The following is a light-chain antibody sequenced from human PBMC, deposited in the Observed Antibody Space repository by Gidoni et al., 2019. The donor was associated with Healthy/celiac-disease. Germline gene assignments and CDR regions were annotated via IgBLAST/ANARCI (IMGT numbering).Light chain of an antibody. Sequence: DIQMSQSPSSLSASVGDRVTITCRASQSISSYLNWYQQKPGKAPKLLIYAASSLQSGVPSRFSSSGSGAEFTLTISSLQPEDVATYYCQQSYSTLPITFGQGTRLEIK. CDR3: QQSYSTLPIT. CDR1: QSISSY. V-gene: IGKV1-39*01. J-gene: IGKJ5*01. CDR2: AAS.